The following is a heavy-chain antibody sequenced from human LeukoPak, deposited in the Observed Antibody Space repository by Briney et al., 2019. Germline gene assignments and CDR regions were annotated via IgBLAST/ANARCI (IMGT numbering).Heavy chain of an antibody. CDR3: ARTPHYDFWSGYSMGFDY. D-gene: IGHD3-3*01. V-gene: IGHV1-18*01. Sequence: ASVKVSCKASGYTFTSYGISWVRQAPGQGLEWMGWISAYNGNTNYAQKLQGRVTMTTDTSTTTAYMELRSLRSDDTAVYYCARTPHYDFWSGYSMGFDYWGQGTLVTVSS. CDR2: ISAYNGNT. J-gene: IGHJ4*02. CDR1: GYTFTSYG.